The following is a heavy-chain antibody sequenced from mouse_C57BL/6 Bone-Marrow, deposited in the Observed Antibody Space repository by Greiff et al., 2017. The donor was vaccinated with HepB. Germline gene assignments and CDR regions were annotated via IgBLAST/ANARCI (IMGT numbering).Heavy chain of an antibody. CDR3: AGRPHWYFGG. V-gene: IGHV5-12*01. CDR2: ISNGGGST. CDR1: GFTFSDYY. J-gene: IGHJ1*03. D-gene: IGHD6-1*01. Sequence: EVKLVESGGGLVQPGGSLKLSCAASGFTFSDYYMYWVRQTPEKRLEWVAYISNGGGSTYYPDTVKGRFTISRDNAKNTLYLQMSRLKSEDTAMYYCAGRPHWYFGGWGTGTTVTVAS.